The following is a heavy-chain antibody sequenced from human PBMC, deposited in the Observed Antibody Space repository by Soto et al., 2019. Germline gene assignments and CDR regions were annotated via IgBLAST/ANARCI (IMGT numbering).Heavy chain of an antibody. Sequence: GGSLRLSCAASGFTFSSYGMHWVRQAPGKGLEWVAVISYDGSNKYYADSVKGRFTISRDNSKNTLYLQMNSLRAEDTAVYYCAKDGFGETGDYGMDVWGQGTTVTVSS. CDR2: ISYDGSNK. V-gene: IGHV3-30*18. CDR3: AKDGFGETGDYGMDV. CDR1: GFTFSSYG. J-gene: IGHJ6*02. D-gene: IGHD3-3*01.